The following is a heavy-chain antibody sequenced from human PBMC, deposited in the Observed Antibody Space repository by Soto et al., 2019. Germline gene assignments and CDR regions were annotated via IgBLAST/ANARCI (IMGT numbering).Heavy chain of an antibody. J-gene: IGHJ5*02. Sequence: ASVKVSCKASGYTFTTYGITWVRQAPGQGLEWMGWISAYNGNTNYAQKLKGRVTMTTDTSTSTAYMELRSLRSDDTAGYYCARDRAIFGVVMVSFDPWGKGTLVTISS. CDR1: GYTFTTYG. CDR2: ISAYNGNT. D-gene: IGHD3-3*01. CDR3: ARDRAIFGVVMVSFDP. V-gene: IGHV1-18*01.